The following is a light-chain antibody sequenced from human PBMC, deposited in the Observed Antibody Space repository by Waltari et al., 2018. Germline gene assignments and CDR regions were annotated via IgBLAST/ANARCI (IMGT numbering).Light chain of an antibody. V-gene: IGKV3-11*01. CDR1: QSVSSY. CDR2: DAS. Sequence: EIVLTQSPATLSLSPGERATLSCRASQSVSSYLAWYQQKPGQAPRLLSYDASNRATGIPARFSGSGSGTDFTLTISRLEPEDFAVYYCQQRSNWPLYTFGQGTKLEIK. J-gene: IGKJ2*01. CDR3: QQRSNWPLYT.